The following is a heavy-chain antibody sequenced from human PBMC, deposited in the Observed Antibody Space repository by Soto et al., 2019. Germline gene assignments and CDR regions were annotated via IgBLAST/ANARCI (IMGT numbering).Heavy chain of an antibody. D-gene: IGHD3-10*01. Sequence: QVQLVQSGAEVKKPGASVKVSCKASGYTFIGHYLHWVRQAPGQGLEWLGWTNPSSGATNFAQKFQGRVTMTRDTSISTAYLELSRLRPDDTAVYYCAIEAGPTGNCYYGMDVRGQGTRVTVSS. CDR1: GYTFIGHY. CDR3: AIEAGPTGNCYYGMDV. J-gene: IGHJ6*02. V-gene: IGHV1-2*02. CDR2: TNPSSGAT.